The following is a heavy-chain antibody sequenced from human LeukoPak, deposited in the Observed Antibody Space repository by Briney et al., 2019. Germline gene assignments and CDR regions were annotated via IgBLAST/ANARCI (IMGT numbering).Heavy chain of an antibody. Sequence: GGSLRLSCVDSGFSFNKYWMSWVRQAPGKGLEWLANIEQDGSQKYYVDSMKGRFTISRDNAKNSVYLQMNSLRIEDTAVYYCARGLATAAAYWGQGTLVTVSS. J-gene: IGHJ4*02. D-gene: IGHD6-13*01. CDR1: GFSFNKYW. CDR2: IEQDGSQK. V-gene: IGHV3-7*01. CDR3: ARGLATAAAY.